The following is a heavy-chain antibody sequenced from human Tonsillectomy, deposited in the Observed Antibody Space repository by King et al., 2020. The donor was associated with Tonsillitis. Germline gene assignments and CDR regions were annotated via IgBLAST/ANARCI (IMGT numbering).Heavy chain of an antibody. CDR3: ASGYDYYGDSAYYSGLDY. D-gene: IGHD3-22*01. Sequence: VQLVESGGGLIQPGGSLRLSCAVSGFTVSSNYMSWVRQAPGAGLEWVSVVYSGGTSNYADSVQGRFTISRDDFENKVDLWRNSLRVEDTAVYYWASGYDYYGDSAYYSGLDYWGHGTLVTVSS. J-gene: IGHJ4*01. V-gene: IGHV3-53*01. CDR2: VYSGGTS. CDR1: GFTVSSNY.